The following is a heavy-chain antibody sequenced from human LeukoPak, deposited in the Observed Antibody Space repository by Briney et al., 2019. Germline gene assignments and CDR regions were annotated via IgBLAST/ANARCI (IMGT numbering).Heavy chain of an antibody. Sequence: SETLSLTCTVSGGSISSGGYYWSWIRQPPGKGLEWIGYIYYSGSTNYNPSLKSRVTISVDTSKNQFSLKLSSVTAADTAVYYCARGGGSGGGSYDYWGQGTLVTVSS. D-gene: IGHD1-26*01. V-gene: IGHV4-61*08. J-gene: IGHJ4*02. CDR2: IYYSGST. CDR3: ARGGGSGGGSYDY. CDR1: GGSISSGGYY.